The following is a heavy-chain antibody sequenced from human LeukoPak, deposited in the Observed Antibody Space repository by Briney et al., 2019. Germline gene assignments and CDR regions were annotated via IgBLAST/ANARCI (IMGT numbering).Heavy chain of an antibody. J-gene: IGHJ4*02. D-gene: IGHD1-26*01. CDR3: APRVGATEYYFDY. CDR2: ISGSGGST. V-gene: IGHV3-23*01. CDR1: GFTFSSYA. Sequence: GGSLRLSCVASGFTFSSYAMSWVRQAPGKGLEWVSAISGSGGSTYYADSVKGRFTISRDNSKNTLYLQMNSLRAEDTAVYYCAPRVGATEYYFDYWGQGTLVTVSS.